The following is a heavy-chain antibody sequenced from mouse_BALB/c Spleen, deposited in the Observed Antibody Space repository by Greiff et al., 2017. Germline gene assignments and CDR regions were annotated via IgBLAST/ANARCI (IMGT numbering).Heavy chain of an antibody. Sequence: EVQVVESGGGLVKPGGSLKLSCAASGFTFSDYYMYWVRQTPEKRLEWVATISDGGSYTYYPDSVKGRFTISRDNAKNNLYLQMSSLKSEDTAMYYCARGGRKAMDYWGQGTSVTVSS. J-gene: IGHJ4*01. CDR3: ARGGRKAMDY. CDR2: ISDGGSYT. V-gene: IGHV5-4*02. CDR1: GFTFSDYY.